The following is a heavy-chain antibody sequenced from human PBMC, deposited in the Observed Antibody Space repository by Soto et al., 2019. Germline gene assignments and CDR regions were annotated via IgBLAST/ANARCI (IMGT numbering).Heavy chain of an antibody. Sequence: SETLSLTCTVSGGSISSGGYYWSWIRQHPGKGLEWIGSVYYRGRSYSKSSVKSRVTISVDTSKNRFSLSLNSVTASDTAVYFCVSQRTTVPTQAYFDYWGPGALVTVSS. J-gene: IGHJ4*02. V-gene: IGHV4-39*01. CDR1: GGSISSGGYY. CDR2: VYYRGRS. D-gene: IGHD4-17*01. CDR3: VSQRTTVPTQAYFDY.